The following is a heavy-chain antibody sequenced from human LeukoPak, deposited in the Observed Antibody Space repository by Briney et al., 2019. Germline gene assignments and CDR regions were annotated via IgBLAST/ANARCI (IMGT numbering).Heavy chain of an antibody. J-gene: IGHJ4*02. D-gene: IGHD4-11*01. CDR3: ARDPSSVTLYFFDY. Sequence: ASVKISCKASGYTFRGNYIHWLRLAPGQGLEWMGWIDANNGDTKSAQKFQGRVTMSRDTSISTAYMDLSSLSPDDAAVYYCARDPSSVTLYFFDYWGQRTLVTVSS. CDR2: IDANNGDT. CDR1: GYTFRGNY. V-gene: IGHV1-2*02.